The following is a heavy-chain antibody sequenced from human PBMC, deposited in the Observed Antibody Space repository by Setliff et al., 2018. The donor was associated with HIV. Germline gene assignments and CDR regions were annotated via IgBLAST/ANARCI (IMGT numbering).Heavy chain of an antibody. D-gene: IGHD6-13*01. V-gene: IGHV3-23*01. Sequence: GGSLRLSCAASVFTFSRYAMSWVRQAPGKGLEWVSAISDSGGSTYYADAVKCRFTISRDNSKSTLYLQMNSLRVDDTAVYYCTNRPGGSSWVDYWGQGTPVTVSS. CDR3: TNRPGGSSWVDY. CDR2: ISDSGGST. CDR1: VFTFSRYA. J-gene: IGHJ4*02.